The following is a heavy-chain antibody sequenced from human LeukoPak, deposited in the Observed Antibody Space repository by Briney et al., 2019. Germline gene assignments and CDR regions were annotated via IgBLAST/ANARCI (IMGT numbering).Heavy chain of an antibody. CDR3: ARATWDIVVVPAAILEVSWFDP. CDR1: GYTFTGYY. J-gene: IGHJ5*02. D-gene: IGHD2-2*02. CDR2: INPNSGGT. V-gene: IGHV1-2*02. Sequence: GASVKASCKASGYTFTGYYMHWVRQAPGQGLEWMGWINPNSGGTNYAQKFQGRVTMTRDTSISTAYMELRSLRSDDTAVYYCARATWDIVVVPAAILEVSWFDPWGQGTLVTVSS.